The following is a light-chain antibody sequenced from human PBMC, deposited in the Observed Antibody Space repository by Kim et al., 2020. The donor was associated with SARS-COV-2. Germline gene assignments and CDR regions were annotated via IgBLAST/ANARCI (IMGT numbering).Light chain of an antibody. J-gene: IGLJ3*02. CDR3: AAWDDSLSGWV. Sequence: GQWLTISCSARSSKLGSKYVYWYRQLPGPAPQLLICRNKQRPSGVPDRFSGSKSGTSASLAISGLRSEDEADYYCAAWDDSLSGWVFGGGTQLTVL. CDR1: SSKLGSKY. CDR2: RNK. V-gene: IGLV1-47*01.